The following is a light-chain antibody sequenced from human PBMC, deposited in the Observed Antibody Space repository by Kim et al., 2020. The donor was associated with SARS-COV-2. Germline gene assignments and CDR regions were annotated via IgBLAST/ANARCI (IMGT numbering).Light chain of an antibody. CDR2: AAS. CDR1: QSISTY. CDR3: QQSYTTPRT. V-gene: IGKV1-39*01. J-gene: IGKJ1*01. Sequence: DIQMTQSPSSLPASVGDRVTMTCRASQSISTYLNWYQQKPGKPPKILIYAASRFQSGVPSRFSGSGSGTDFTLTISSLQPEDFATYYCQQSYTTPRTFGQGTKVDIK.